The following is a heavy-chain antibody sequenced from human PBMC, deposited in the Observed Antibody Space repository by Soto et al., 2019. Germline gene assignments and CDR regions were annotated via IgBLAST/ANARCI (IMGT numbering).Heavy chain of an antibody. J-gene: IGHJ4*02. CDR1: GFTFSTYS. CDR2: ISTSSGAI. CDR3: AGDHCGGGRCYGSIDY. D-gene: IGHD2-15*01. V-gene: IGHV3-48*02. Sequence: EVQLVESGGGLVQPGGSLRLSCAASGFTFSTYSMNWVRQTPGKGLEWLSYISTSSGAIYFADSVKGRFTISRDNAKNFLYRQMNSLRDEDTAVYYCAGDHCGGGRCYGSIDYWGEGGRVTVSS.